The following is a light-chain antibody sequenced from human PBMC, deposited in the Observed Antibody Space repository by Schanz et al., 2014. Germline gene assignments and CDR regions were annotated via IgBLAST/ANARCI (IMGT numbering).Light chain of an antibody. CDR1: QSISRW. J-gene: IGKJ2*01. CDR2: AAS. V-gene: IGKV1-5*01. CDR3: QHET. Sequence: DIQMTQSPSTLSASVGDRVTITCRASQSISRWLAWYQQKPGKAPKVLIYAASNLQSGVPSRFSGSESGTEFTLTISSLQPDDFATYYCQHETFGQGTKLEIK.